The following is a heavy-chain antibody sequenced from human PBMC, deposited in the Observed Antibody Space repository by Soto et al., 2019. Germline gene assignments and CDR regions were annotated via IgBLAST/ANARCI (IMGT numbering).Heavy chain of an antibody. V-gene: IGHV3-23*01. CDR1: GFNFRGYT. Sequence: EVQLLESGGDLVQPGGSLRLSCAASGFNFRGYTMSWVRQAPGKGLEWVSSIFGGGGRSTFYSASVKGRFTISRDDSQNTLFLQVNSLTGEDTAIYYCAKDFTPDSRWDIDYWAHGTLVTVSS. CDR2: IFGGGGRST. CDR3: AKDFTPDSRWDIDY. D-gene: IGHD1-26*01. J-gene: IGHJ4*01.